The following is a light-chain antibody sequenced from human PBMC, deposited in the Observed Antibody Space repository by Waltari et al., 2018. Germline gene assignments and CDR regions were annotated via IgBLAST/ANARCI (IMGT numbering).Light chain of an antibody. Sequence: QSVLTQSPSLSGTPGQRVTISCSGSNPNIGSNTVDWYQVLPGTAPKLLIHGNDQRPSGVPDRFSGSKFGASGSLAISGLQPEDESEYYCAAWDESLKGWVFGGGTRLTVL. J-gene: IGLJ3*02. CDR3: AAWDESLKGWV. CDR2: GND. V-gene: IGLV1-44*01. CDR1: NPNIGSNT.